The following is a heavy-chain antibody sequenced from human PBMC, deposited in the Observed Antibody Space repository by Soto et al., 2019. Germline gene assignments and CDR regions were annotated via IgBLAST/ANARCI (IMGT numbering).Heavy chain of an antibody. CDR2: SRNKDKTYTT. D-gene: IGHD6-13*01. CDR3: VRYRAGRIGYDV. Sequence: DAELVESGGGLVQPGGSLRLSCVAAGFSISDHFMDWVRQAPGKGLEWIGRSRNKDKTYTTEYAASVRGRSTISRDDGKNSVFLQMNSLKTEDTAVYSCVRYRAGRIGYDVWGQGTLVTVAS. J-gene: IGHJ4*02. V-gene: IGHV3-72*01. CDR1: GFSISDHF.